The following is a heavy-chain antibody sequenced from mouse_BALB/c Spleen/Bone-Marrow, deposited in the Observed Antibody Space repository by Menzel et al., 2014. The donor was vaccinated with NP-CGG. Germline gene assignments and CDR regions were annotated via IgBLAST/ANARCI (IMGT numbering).Heavy chain of an antibody. D-gene: IGHD1-1*01. CDR1: GSIFSDYY. V-gene: IGHV5-4*02. CDR2: ISDGGSYT. Sequence: EVKLQESGGGLVKPGGSLKLSCAASGSIFSDYYMYWVRQTPEKRLEWVATISDGGSYTYYPDSVKGRFTISRDHAKNNLYLQMSSLKSEDTAMYYCARGIRYHGSIYGYLDVWGAGTAVTVSS. CDR3: ARGIRYHGSIYGYLDV. J-gene: IGHJ1*01.